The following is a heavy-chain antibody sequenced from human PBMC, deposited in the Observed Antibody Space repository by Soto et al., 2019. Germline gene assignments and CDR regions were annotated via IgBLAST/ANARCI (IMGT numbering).Heavy chain of an antibody. J-gene: IGHJ1*01. V-gene: IGHV1-24*01. D-gene: IGHD6-19*01. Sequence: WASVKVSCKVSGYTLTDLSMQWVRQAPGKGLEWMGGFDPEDGETIYAQKFQGRVTMTEDTATDTAYMELSSLRSDDTAVYYCARDGIAVAGTFQHWGQGTLVTLAS. CDR3: ARDGIAVAGTFQH. CDR1: GYTLTDLS. CDR2: FDPEDGET.